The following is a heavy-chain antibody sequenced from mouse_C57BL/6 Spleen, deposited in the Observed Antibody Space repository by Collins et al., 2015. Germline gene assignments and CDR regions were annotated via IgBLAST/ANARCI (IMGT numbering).Heavy chain of an antibody. Sequence: QVQLKESGPGLVAPSQSLSITCTVSGFSLTDYGVSWIRQPPGKGLEWLGVIWGGGNTYYNSALKSRLSISKDNSKSQVFLKMNSLQTDDIAMYYCAKQSNGRYFDVWGAGTTVTVSS. CDR3: AKQSNGRYFDV. V-gene: IGHV2-6-5*01. CDR2: IWGGGNT. D-gene: IGHD1-2*01. CDR1: GFSLTDYG. J-gene: IGHJ1*01.